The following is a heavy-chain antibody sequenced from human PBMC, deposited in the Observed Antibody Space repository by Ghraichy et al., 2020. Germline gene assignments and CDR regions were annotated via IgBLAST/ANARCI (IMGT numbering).Heavy chain of an antibody. Sequence: SETLSLTCAVSGGSISSTNYSWSWIRQPPGKGLEWIGYIWHSGTTYYNPSLKSPVTISLDRSKNQFSLKLSSVTAADTAVYYCARATANYGSGSYYPYFFDYWGRGTLVTVSS. CDR3: ARATANYGSGSYYPYFFDY. CDR2: IWHSGTT. J-gene: IGHJ4*02. V-gene: IGHV4-30-2*01. CDR1: GGSISSTNYS. D-gene: IGHD3-10*01.